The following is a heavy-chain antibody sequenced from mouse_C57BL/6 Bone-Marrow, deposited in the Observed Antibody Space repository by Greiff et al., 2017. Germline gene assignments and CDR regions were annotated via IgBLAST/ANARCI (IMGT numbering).Heavy chain of an antibody. CDR3: ARKNKLRYGYAMDY. CDR2: IYPGGGYT. J-gene: IGHJ4*01. D-gene: IGHD1-1*01. V-gene: IGHV1-63*01. Sequence: QVQLQQSGAELVRPGTSVKMSCKASGYTFTNYWIGWAKQRPGHGLEWIGDIYPGGGYTNYNEKFKGKATLTADKSSSTAYMQFSSLTSEDSAIYYCARKNKLRYGYAMDYWGQGTSVTVSS. CDR1: GYTFTNYW.